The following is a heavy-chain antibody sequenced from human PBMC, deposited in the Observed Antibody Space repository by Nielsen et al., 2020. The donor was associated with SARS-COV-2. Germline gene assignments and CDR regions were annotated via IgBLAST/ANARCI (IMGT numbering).Heavy chain of an antibody. CDR2: ISAYNGNT. V-gene: IGHV1-18*04. J-gene: IGHJ6*03. CDR3: ARDGITMVRGIIQYYYYYYMDV. Sequence: ASVKVSCKASDYTFTSYGISWVRQAPGQGLEWMGWISAYNGNTNYAQKLQGRVTMTTDTSTSTAYMELRSLRSDDTAVYYCARDGITMVRGIIQYYYYYYMDVWGKGTTVTVSS. D-gene: IGHD3-10*01. CDR1: DYTFTSYG.